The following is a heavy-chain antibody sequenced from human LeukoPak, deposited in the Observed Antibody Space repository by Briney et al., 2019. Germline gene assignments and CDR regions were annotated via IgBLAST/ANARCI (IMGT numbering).Heavy chain of an antibody. D-gene: IGHD3-9*01. CDR1: GGSFSGYY. J-gene: IGHJ6*02. V-gene: IGHV4-34*01. CDR2: INHSGST. CDR3: ARLRYFDWLFRYYYGMDV. Sequence: SETLSLTCAVYGGSFSGYYWSWIRQPPGKGLDWIGEINHSGSTNYNPSLKSRVTISVDTSKNQFSLKLSSVTAADTAVYYCARLRYFDWLFRYYYGMDVWGQGTTVTVSS.